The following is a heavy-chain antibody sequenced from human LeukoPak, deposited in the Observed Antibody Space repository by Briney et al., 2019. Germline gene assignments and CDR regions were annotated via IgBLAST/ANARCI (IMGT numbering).Heavy chain of an antibody. CDR2: ISAYNGNT. CDR3: ARVPDIAVELDV. CDR1: GYTFTSYG. J-gene: IGHJ6*02. V-gene: IGHV1-18*01. D-gene: IGHD6-19*01. Sequence: ASVKVSCKASGYTFTSYGISWVRQAPGQGLEWMGWISAYNGNTNYAQKLQGRVTMTTDTSTSTAYMGLRSLRSDDTAVYYCARVPDIAVELDVWGQGTAVTVSS.